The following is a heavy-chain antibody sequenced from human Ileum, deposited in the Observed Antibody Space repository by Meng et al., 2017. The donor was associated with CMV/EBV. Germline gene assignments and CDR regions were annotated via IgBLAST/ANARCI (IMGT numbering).Heavy chain of an antibody. CDR3: AKDRGSLAKYYYYGMDV. CDR2: ISSSGSTI. D-gene: IGHD1-26*01. J-gene: IGHJ6*02. Sequence: GESLKISCAASGFTFSDYYMSWIRQAPGKGLEWVSYISSSGSTIYYADSVKGRFTISRDNSKNTLYLQMNSLRAEDTAVYYCAKDRGSLAKYYYYGMDVWGQGTTVTVSS. V-gene: IGHV3-11*04. CDR1: GFTFSDYY.